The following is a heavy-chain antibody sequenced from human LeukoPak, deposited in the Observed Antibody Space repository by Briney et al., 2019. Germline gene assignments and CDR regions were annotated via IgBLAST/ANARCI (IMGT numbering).Heavy chain of an antibody. J-gene: IGHJ4*02. CDR2: VFGCGGSP. D-gene: IGHD5-18*01. Sequence: GGSVRLSCDASGFTFGSHAKYWVRQAPGKGLEWVGGVFGCGGSPHYADSVKGRFTISRDKPRNTVYLQINSLGDDDTAVYHCGKTTVGYSSGQKPAWPVDFWGQGTLVTVSS. CDR3: GKTTVGYSSGQKPAWPVDF. CDR1: GFTFGSHA. V-gene: IGHV3-23*01.